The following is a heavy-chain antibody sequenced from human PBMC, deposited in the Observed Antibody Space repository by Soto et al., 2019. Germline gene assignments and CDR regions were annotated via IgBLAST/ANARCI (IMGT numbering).Heavy chain of an antibody. CDR1: GFTFSSYS. J-gene: IGHJ4*02. D-gene: IGHD4-17*01. Sequence: GGSLRLSCAASGFTFSSYSMNWVRQAPGKGLEWVSSISSSSSYIYYADSVKGRFTISRDNAKNSLYLQMNSLRAEDTAVYYCARDIRTMTTGNYFDHWGQGTLVTVSS. CDR2: ISSSSSYI. CDR3: ARDIRTMTTGNYFDH. V-gene: IGHV3-21*01.